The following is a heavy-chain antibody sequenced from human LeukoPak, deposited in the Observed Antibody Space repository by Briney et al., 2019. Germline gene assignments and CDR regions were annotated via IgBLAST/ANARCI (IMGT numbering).Heavy chain of an antibody. V-gene: IGHV1-2*02. CDR2: INPNGGGT. CDR1: GYTFTGYY. J-gene: IGHJ4*02. Sequence: GASVKVSCKASGYTFTGYYMHWVRQAPGQGLEWMGWINPNGGGTNYAQKFQGRVTMTRDTSISTAYMELSRLRSDDTAVYYCARGYCSSTSCHDLGVAVSDWGQGTLVTVSS. CDR3: ARGYCSSTSCHDLGVAVSD. D-gene: IGHD2-2*01.